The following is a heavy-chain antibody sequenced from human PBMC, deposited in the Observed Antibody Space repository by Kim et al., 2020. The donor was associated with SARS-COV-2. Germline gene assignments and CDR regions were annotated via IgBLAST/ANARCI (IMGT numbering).Heavy chain of an antibody. CDR1: GGTFSSYT. J-gene: IGHJ4*02. D-gene: IGHD2-15*01. CDR2: IIPILGIA. V-gene: IGHV1-69*04. Sequence: SVKVSCKASGGTFSSYTISWVRQAPGQGLEWMGRIIPILGIANYAQKFQGRVTITADKSTSTAYMELSSLRSEDTAVYYCAREIYCSGGSCYSSDYWGQGTLVTVSS. CDR3: AREIYCSGGSCYSSDY.